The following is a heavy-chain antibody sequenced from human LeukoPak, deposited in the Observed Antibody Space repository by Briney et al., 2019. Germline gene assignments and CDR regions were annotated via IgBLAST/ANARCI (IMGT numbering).Heavy chain of an antibody. J-gene: IGHJ4*02. CDR2: IKQDGSEK. Sequence: GGSLRLSCAASGFTFSSYWMSRVRQAPGKGLEWVANIKQDGSEKYYVDSVKGRFTISRDNAKNSLYLQMNSLRAEDTAVYYCARDGGRYSYGYWGQGTLVTVSS. V-gene: IGHV3-7*04. CDR1: GFTFSSYW. CDR3: ARDGGRYSYGY. D-gene: IGHD5-18*01.